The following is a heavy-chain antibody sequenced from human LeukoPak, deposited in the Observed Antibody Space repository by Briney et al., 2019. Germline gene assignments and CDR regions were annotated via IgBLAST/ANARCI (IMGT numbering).Heavy chain of an antibody. J-gene: IGHJ6*03. CDR1: GGSISSSNR. D-gene: IGHD4-17*01. V-gene: IGHV4-4*02. Sequence: SETLSLTCAVSGGSISSSNRWSWVRQPPGKGLEWIGEIYHSGSTNYNPSLKSRVTISVDKSKNQFSLKLSSVTAADTAVYYCARVDYGDVYYYYYMDVWGKGTTVTVSS. CDR2: IYHSGST. CDR3: ARVDYGDVYYYYYMDV.